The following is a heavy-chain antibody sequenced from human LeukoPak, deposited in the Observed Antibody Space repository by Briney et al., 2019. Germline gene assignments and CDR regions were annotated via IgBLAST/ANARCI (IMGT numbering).Heavy chain of an antibody. CDR3: TTNDAFDM. Sequence: GGCLRLSCAASGFTFSNAWISSVRQALGKGLGWVGRIQRSGGTTTLAACVEDRFTISRDEPKKTLYQQMSSLKTEDTAVYYCTTNDAFDMWGQGTMVTVSS. J-gene: IGHJ3*02. CDR2: IQRSGGTT. V-gene: IGHV3-15*01. CDR1: GFTFSNAW.